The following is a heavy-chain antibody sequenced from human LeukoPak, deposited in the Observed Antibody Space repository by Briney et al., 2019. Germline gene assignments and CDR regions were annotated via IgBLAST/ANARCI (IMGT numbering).Heavy chain of an antibody. D-gene: IGHD5-12*01. Sequence: GASVKVSCKASGYTFTGYYMHWVRQAPGHGLEWMGWINPNSGGTNYAQKLQGRVTMTTDTSTSTAYMELRSLRSDDTAVYYCARDDALVATGSFDYWGQGTLVTVSS. CDR2: INPNSGGT. V-gene: IGHV1-2*02. CDR1: GYTFTGYY. CDR3: ARDDALVATGSFDY. J-gene: IGHJ4*02.